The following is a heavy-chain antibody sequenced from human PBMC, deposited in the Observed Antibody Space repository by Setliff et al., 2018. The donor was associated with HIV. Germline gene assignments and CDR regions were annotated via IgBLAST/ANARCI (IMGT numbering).Heavy chain of an antibody. Sequence: GGSLRLSCAASGFTFSDYWMSWVRQAPGKGLEWVANIKEDGSETYDVDSVEGRFTISRDNAKNSLYLQMNSLRAEDTAVYYCARDRIESALNYWGQGTLVTVSS. CDR3: ARDRIESALNY. J-gene: IGHJ4*02. CDR1: GFTFSDYW. V-gene: IGHV3-7*01. D-gene: IGHD3-16*01. CDR2: IKEDGSET.